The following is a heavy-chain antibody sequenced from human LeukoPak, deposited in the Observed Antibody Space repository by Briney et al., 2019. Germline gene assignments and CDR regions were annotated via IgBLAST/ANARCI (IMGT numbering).Heavy chain of an antibody. D-gene: IGHD4-17*01. J-gene: IGHJ4*02. CDR2: IYYSGST. V-gene: IGHV4-59*01. CDR1: GGSLSSYY. Sequence: SETLSLTCTVSGGSLSSYYWSWIRQPPGKGLEWIGYIYYSGSTNYNPSLKSRVTISVDTSKNQFSLKLSSVTAADTAVYYCAGTTVPYYFDYWGQGTLVTVSS. CDR3: AGTTVPYYFDY.